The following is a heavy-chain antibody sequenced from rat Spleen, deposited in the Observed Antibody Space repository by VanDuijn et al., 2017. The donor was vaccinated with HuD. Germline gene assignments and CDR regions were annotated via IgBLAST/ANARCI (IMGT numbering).Heavy chain of an antibody. CDR1: GFTFSDYY. V-gene: IGHV5-20*01. CDR3: ARHLLWVFDY. CDR2: ISYDGGST. D-gene: IGHD1-7*01. J-gene: IGHJ2*01. Sequence: EVQLVESGGGLVQPGRSLKLSCAASGFTFSDYYMAWVRQAPTKGLEWVASISYDGGSTYYRDSVKGRFTISRDNTKNTQYLQMDSLRSEDTATYYCARHLLWVFDYWGQGVMVTVSS.